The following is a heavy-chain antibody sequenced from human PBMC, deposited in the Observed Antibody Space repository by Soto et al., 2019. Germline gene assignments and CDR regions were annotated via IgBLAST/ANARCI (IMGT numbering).Heavy chain of an antibody. V-gene: IGHV4-61*01. Sequence: SETLSLTCTASGGPFKSGSYSWSWIRQPPGKGLEWIGYVYHTGRTSHNPSLKSRVSISMDTSKNQFSLNLDSVTAADTAVYFCARDFAYFDSWGQGTLVTVSS. D-gene: IGHD3-3*01. CDR3: ARDFAYFDS. J-gene: IGHJ4*02. CDR2: VYHTGRT. CDR1: GGPFKSGSYS.